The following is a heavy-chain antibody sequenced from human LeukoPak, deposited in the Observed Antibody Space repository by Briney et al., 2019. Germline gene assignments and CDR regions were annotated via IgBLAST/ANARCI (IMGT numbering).Heavy chain of an antibody. CDR1: GYTLTELS. J-gene: IGHJ5*02. Sequence: ASVKVSCKVSGYTLTELSMHWVRQAPGKGLEWMGGFDPEDGETIYAQKFQGRVTMTEDTSTDTAYTELSSLRSEDTAVYYCATEFGYPQTNWFDPWGQGTLVTVSS. CDR2: FDPEDGET. CDR3: ATEFGYPQTNWFDP. V-gene: IGHV1-24*01. D-gene: IGHD3-22*01.